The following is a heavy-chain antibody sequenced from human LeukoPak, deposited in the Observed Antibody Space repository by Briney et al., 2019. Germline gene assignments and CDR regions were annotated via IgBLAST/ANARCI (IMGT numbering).Heavy chain of an antibody. CDR3: ARDSTWLLDY. V-gene: IGHV3-7*03. J-gene: IGHJ4*02. CDR1: GFTFSNAW. CDR2: IKEDGSVK. Sequence: GGSLRLSCAVSGFTFSNAWMNWVRQSPGKGLEWVANIKEDGSVKYYVDSVKGRFTISRDNTKNALYLQMNSLRADDTAVYFCARDSTWLLDYWGQGTLITVSS. D-gene: IGHD6-19*01.